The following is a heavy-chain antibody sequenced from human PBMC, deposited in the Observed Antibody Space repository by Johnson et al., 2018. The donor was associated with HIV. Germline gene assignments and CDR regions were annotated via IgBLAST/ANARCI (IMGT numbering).Heavy chain of an antibody. V-gene: IGHV3-66*01. CDR3: ARRWELHSNAFDI. CDR1: GFNVSSNY. Sequence: VQLVESGGGLVQPGGSLRLSCAASGFNVSSNYMSWVRQAPGKGLEWVSVIYSGGSTKYADSVRGRFTISRDNAKNSLYLQMNNLRAEDTALYYCARRWELHSNAFDIWGQGTMVTVSS. J-gene: IGHJ3*02. CDR2: IYSGGST. D-gene: IGHD1-26*01.